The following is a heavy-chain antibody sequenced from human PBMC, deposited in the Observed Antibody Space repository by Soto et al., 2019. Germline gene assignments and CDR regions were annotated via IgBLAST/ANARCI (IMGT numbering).Heavy chain of an antibody. D-gene: IGHD5-12*01. CDR2: ISGSGGST. Sequence: GGSLRLSCAASGFTFSSYAMSWVRQAPGKGLEWVSAISGSGGSTYYADSVKGRFTISRDNSKNTLYLQMNSLRAEDTAVYYCAKGSRYRYSGYDCFDYWGQGTLVTVSS. J-gene: IGHJ4*02. CDR3: AKGSRYRYSGYDCFDY. CDR1: GFTFSSYA. V-gene: IGHV3-23*01.